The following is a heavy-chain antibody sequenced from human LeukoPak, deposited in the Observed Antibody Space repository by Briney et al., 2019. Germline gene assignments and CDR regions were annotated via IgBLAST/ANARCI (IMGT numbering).Heavy chain of an antibody. CDR3: ATVRDNGGYSFLYYFDY. CDR2: VDPEDGET. J-gene: IGHJ4*02. Sequence: GASVKVSCKVSGDTLTQLSVHWVRQAPGKGLEWMGGVDPEDGETIYARNFQGRLTMTEDKSTNTAFLELSSLRSEDTAVFFCATVRDNGGYSFLYYFDYWGQGTLVTVSS. CDR1: GDTLTQLS. V-gene: IGHV1-24*01. D-gene: IGHD3-22*01.